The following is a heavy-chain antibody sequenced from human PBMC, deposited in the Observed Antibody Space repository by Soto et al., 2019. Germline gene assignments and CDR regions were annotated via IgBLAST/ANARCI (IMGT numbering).Heavy chain of an antibody. CDR2: ISGSGGST. Sequence: PGGSLRLSCAASGFTFSSYAMSWVRQAPGKGLEWVSAISGSGGSTYYADSVKGRFTISRDNSKNTLYLQMNSLRAEDTAVYYCAKDPSSYQDWFYPRGWFDPWGQGTLVTVSS. CDR3: AKDPSSYQDWFYPRGWFDP. V-gene: IGHV3-23*01. CDR1: GFTFSSYA. D-gene: IGHD3-9*01. J-gene: IGHJ5*02.